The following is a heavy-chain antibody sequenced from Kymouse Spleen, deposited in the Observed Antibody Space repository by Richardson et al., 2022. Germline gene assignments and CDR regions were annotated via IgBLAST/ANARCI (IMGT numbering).Heavy chain of an antibody. J-gene: IGHJ5*02. Sequence: QVQLVESGGGVVQPGRSLRLSCAASGFTFSSYGMHWVRQAPGKGLEWVAVISYDGSNKYYADSVKGRFTISRDNSKNTLYLQMNSLRAEDTAVYYCAKDRGSSSWNWFDPWGQGTLVTVSS. CDR3: AKDRGSSSWNWFDP. D-gene: IGHD6-6*01. V-gene: IGHV3-30*18. CDR1: GFTFSSYG. CDR2: ISYDGSNK.